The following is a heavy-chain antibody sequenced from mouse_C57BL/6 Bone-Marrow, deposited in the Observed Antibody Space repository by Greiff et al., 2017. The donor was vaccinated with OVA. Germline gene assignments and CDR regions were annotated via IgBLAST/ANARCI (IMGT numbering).Heavy chain of an antibody. Sequence: VQLKQPGAELVMPGASVKLSCKASGYTFTSYWMHWVKQRPGQGLEWIGEIDPSDSYTNYNQKFKGKSTLTVDKSSSTAYMQLSSLTSEDSAVYYCARDDSNYDYYAMDYWGQGTSVTVSS. CDR3: ARDDSNYDYYAMDY. J-gene: IGHJ4*01. D-gene: IGHD2-5*01. CDR1: GYTFTSYW. V-gene: IGHV1-69*01. CDR2: IDPSDSYT.